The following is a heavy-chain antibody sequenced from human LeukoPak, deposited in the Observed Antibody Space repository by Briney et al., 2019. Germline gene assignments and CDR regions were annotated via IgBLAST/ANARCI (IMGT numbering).Heavy chain of an antibody. CDR1: GFTFSSYT. D-gene: IGHD3-10*01. V-gene: IGHV3-64*01. CDR2: ISNSGGST. J-gene: IGHJ4*02. Sequence: TGGSLRLSCAASGFTFSSYTMHWVRQAPGKGLEYISAISNSGGSTYYANSVKGRFTISRDNSKNTLYLQMGSLRTEDMAVYYCARVGSGSPSDYWGQGTLVTVSS. CDR3: ARVGSGSPSDY.